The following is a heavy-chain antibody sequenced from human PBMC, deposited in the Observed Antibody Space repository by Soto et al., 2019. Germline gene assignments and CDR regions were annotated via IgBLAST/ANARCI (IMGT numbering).Heavy chain of an antibody. CDR1: GDSISRSY. CDR2: VYYTGST. J-gene: IGHJ5*02. CDR3: ARGRNWFDP. V-gene: IGHV4-59*08. Sequence: QVQLQESGPGLVKPSETLSLTCTVSGDSISRSYSNWIRQPPRKGLEWIGYVYYTGSTKYNPSLKSRVTISIDTSKNQVSLQLSSVTAADTALYYCARGRNWFDPWGQVTLVTVAS.